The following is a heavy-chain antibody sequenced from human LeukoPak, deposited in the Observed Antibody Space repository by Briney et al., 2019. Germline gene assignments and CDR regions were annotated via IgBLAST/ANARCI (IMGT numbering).Heavy chain of an antibody. D-gene: IGHD3-22*01. CDR2: ISAYNGNT. CDR3: ARDSPPGGFYYDSSGWTIEYFQH. J-gene: IGHJ1*01. CDR1: GYMFTSYG. V-gene: IGHV1-18*01. Sequence: ASVKVSCKASGYMFTSYGISWVRQAPGQGLERMGWISAYNGNTNYAQKLQGRVSMTTDTSTNTVYMELRSLRSDDTAVYYCARDSPPGGFYYDSSGWTIEYFQHWGQGTLVTVSS.